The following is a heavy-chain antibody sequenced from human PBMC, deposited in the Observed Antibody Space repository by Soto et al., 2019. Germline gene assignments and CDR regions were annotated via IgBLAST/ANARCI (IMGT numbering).Heavy chain of an antibody. D-gene: IGHD2-15*01. CDR3: VGAATVW. Sequence: GGSLRLSCTGSGFTVGDYAMSWFRQAPGKGLGWVGFIRSKAYGETTEYAASVKGRFTISRDDSKSIAYLQMNSLKTEDTAMYYCVGAATVWRGQGTLVTVSS. CDR1: GFTVGDYA. J-gene: IGHJ4*02. V-gene: IGHV3-49*03. CDR2: IRSKAYGETT.